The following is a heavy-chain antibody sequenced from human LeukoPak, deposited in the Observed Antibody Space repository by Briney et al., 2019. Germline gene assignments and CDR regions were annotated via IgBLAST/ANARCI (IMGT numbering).Heavy chain of an antibody. V-gene: IGHV3-30*04. D-gene: IGHD6-19*01. Sequence: GGSLRLSCAASGFTFSTYATNWVRQARGKGLEWVAVISDDGRHNYYADSVKGRFTISRDNSKNTLYLQMNSLRAEDTAVYYCAKDRRVAVAGYYFDYWGQGTLVTVSS. J-gene: IGHJ4*02. CDR1: GFTFSTYA. CDR2: ISDDGRHN. CDR3: AKDRRVAVAGYYFDY.